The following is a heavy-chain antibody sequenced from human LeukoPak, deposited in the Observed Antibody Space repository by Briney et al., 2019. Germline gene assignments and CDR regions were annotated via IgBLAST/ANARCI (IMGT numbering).Heavy chain of an antibody. V-gene: IGHV4-38-2*01. D-gene: IGHD3-10*01. Sequence: SETLSLTCAVSGYSISSGYYWGWIRQPPGKGLEWIGSIYHSGSTNYNPSLKSRVIISVDTSKNQFSLKLSSVTAADTAVYYCARQWFGEIDYWGQGTLVTVSS. CDR2: IYHSGST. J-gene: IGHJ4*02. CDR3: ARQWFGEIDY. CDR1: GYSISSGYY.